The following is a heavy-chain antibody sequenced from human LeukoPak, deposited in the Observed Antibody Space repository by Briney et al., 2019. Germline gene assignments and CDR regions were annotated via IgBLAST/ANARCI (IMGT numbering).Heavy chain of an antibody. J-gene: IGHJ4*02. CDR2: ISGSAGTI. D-gene: IGHD1-26*01. CDR3: ARDQVVGADFDY. CDR1: GFTFNSFA. V-gene: IGHV3-23*01. Sequence: GGSLRLSCTASGFTFNSFAMGWVRQSSGKGLEWTSAISGSAGTIWNADSVKGRFTISRDNSKNTMYLQMDSLRAEDTAVYYCARDQVVGADFDYWGQGTLVTVSS.